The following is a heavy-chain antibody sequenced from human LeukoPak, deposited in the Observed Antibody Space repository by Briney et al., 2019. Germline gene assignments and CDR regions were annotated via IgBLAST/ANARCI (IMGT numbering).Heavy chain of an antibody. CDR1: GFTFSSYS. J-gene: IGHJ3*02. D-gene: IGHD2/OR15-2a*01. CDR2: ISSSSSYI. V-gene: IGHV3-21*01. CDR3: ARKWLTTSFDI. Sequence: GGSLRLSCAASGFTFSSYSMNWVRQAPGKGLEWVSSISSSSSYIYYADSVKGRSTISRDNAKNSLYLQMNSLRAEDTAVYYCARKWLTTSFDIWGQGTMVTVSS.